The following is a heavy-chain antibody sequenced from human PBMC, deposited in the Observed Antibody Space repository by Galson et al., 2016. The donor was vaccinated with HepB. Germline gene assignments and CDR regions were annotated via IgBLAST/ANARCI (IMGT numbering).Heavy chain of an antibody. D-gene: IGHD1-20*01. Sequence: CAISGDSVSSNSAAWNWIRQSPSRGLEWLGRTYYRSKWYNDYAASVKSRTTINPDTSKNRFSLQLRSVTPEDTAVYYCARVRSYNLHDWVFDYWCQGILVTVAS. J-gene: IGHJ4*02. CDR1: GDSVSSNSAA. CDR3: ARVRSYNLHDWVFDY. V-gene: IGHV6-1*01. CDR2: TYYRSKWYN.